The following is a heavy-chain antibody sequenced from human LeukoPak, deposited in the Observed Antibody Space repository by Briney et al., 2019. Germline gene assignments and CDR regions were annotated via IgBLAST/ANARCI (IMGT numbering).Heavy chain of an antibody. V-gene: IGHV1-18*01. CDR3: ALQSDYRGGYYYMDV. Sequence: GASVKVSCKASGYTFTSYGISWVRQAPGQGLEWMGWISAYNGNTNYAQKLQGRVTMTTDTSTSTAYMELRSLRSEDTALYYCALQSDYRGGYYYMDVWGKGTTVTVSS. CDR2: ISAYNGNT. CDR1: GYTFTSYG. D-gene: IGHD4-11*01. J-gene: IGHJ6*03.